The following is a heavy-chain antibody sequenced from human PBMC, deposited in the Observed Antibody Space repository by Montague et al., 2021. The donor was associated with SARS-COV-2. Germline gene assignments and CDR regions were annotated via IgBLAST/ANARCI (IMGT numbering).Heavy chain of an antibody. CDR1: GGSFSGYY. Sequence: SDTLSLTCAVYGGSFSGYYWSWIRLPPGKGLEWIGEINHSGSTNXNPSLKSRVTISVDTSKNQFSLKLSSVTAADTAVYYCARGPRITMIVVVITDIWFDPWGQGTLVTVSS. J-gene: IGHJ5*02. CDR2: INHSGST. CDR3: ARGPRITMIVVVITDIWFDP. D-gene: IGHD3-22*01. V-gene: IGHV4-34*01.